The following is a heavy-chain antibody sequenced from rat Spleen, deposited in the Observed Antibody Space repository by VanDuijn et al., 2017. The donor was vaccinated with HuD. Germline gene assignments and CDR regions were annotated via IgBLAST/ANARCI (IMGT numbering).Heavy chain of an antibody. CDR1: GFTFSNYY. CDR3: ARHRYKRTVAAVDY. V-gene: IGHV5-7*01. Sequence: EVQLVESGGGLVQPGRSMKLSCAASGFTFSNYYMAWVRQAPTKGLEWVAIIIYDGSSTYYRDSVKGRFTISRDNAKSTLYLQMDSLRSEDSATYYCARHRYKRTVAAVDYWGQGVMVTVSS. J-gene: IGHJ2*01. D-gene: IGHD1-8*01. CDR2: IIYDGSST.